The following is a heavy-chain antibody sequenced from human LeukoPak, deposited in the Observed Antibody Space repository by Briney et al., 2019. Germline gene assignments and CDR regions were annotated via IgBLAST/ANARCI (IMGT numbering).Heavy chain of an antibody. CDR2: IHYSGNS. J-gene: IGHJ4*02. CDR1: GGSISSCF. Sequence: PSETLSLTCTVSGGSISSCFWNWIRQPPGKGLEWIGYIHYSGNSNYNPSLKSRVTISVDTSKNQLSLKLSSVTAADTAVYYCARLWGAGTTVVWGQGTLVTVSP. V-gene: IGHV4-59*01. D-gene: IGHD1-7*01. CDR3: ARLWGAGTTVV.